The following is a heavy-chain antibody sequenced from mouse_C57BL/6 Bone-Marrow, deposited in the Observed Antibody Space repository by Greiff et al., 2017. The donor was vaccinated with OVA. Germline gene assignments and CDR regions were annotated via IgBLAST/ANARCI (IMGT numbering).Heavy chain of an antibody. CDR2: LYPGDGDT. V-gene: IGHV1-82*01. D-gene: IGHD2-5*01. CDR1: GYAFSSSW. CDR3: ASPYSNYVHYYAMDY. Sequence: QVQLKQSGPELVKPGASVKISCKASGYAFSSSWMNWVKQRPGKGLEWIGRLYPGDGDTNYNGKFKGKATLTADKSSSTAYMQLSSLTSEDSAVYFCASPYSNYVHYYAMDYWGQGTSVTVSS. J-gene: IGHJ4*01.